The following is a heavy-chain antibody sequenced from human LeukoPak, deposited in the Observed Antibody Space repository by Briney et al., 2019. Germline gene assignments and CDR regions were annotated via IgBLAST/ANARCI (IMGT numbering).Heavy chain of an antibody. V-gene: IGHV4-39*01. Sequence: SETLSLTCTVSGGSISSSSYYWGWIRQPPGKGLEWIGSIYYSGSTYYNPSLKSRVTISVDTSKNQFSLKLSSVTAADTAVYYCARQRLHGYSSSTAGAFNWGQGTLVTVSS. J-gene: IGHJ4*02. CDR1: GGSISSSSYY. CDR2: IYYSGST. CDR3: ARQRLHGYSSSTAGAFN. D-gene: IGHD6-6*01.